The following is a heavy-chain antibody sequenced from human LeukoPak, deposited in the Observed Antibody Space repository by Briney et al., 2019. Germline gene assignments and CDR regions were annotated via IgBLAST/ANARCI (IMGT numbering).Heavy chain of an antibody. V-gene: IGHV4-59*01. CDR2: IYYSGST. CDR1: GGSISSYY. Sequence: SETLSLTRTVSGGSISSYYWSWIRQPPGKGLEWIGYIYYSGSTNYNPSLKSRVTISVDTSKNQFSLKLSSVTAADTAVYYCARARNPVLDYWGQGTLVTVSS. J-gene: IGHJ4*02. CDR3: ARARNPVLDY. D-gene: IGHD1-14*01.